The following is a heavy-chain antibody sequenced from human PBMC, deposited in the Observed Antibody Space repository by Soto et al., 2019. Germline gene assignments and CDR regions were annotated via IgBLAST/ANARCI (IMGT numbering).Heavy chain of an antibody. V-gene: IGHV3-23*01. CDR2: ISASGFST. CDR1: GFTFGSYA. CDR3: AKGAGKAVAGNGGDCDK. D-gene: IGHD6-19*01. Sequence: EVQLLESGGGLVQPGGSLRLSCVASGFTFGSYAMNWVRQAPGKGLEWVSVISASGFSTNFADSVKGRFTISRDNSKSTLDVQMSSLRADDRAVYYCAKGAGKAVAGNGGDCDKWGQGTLVIVSA. J-gene: IGHJ4*02.